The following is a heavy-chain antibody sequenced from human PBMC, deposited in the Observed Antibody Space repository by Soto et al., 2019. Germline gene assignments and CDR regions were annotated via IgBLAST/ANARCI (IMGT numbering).Heavy chain of an antibody. J-gene: IGHJ4*02. V-gene: IGHV1-3*01. D-gene: IGHD2-2*01. CDR3: GRYCISTSCYVNGFDY. Sequence: ASVKVSCKASGYTFANYPMHLVRQAPGQRLEWMGWINAGNGNTKYSQKFQGRVTITRDTSASTAYMELSSLRSEDTAVYYCGRYCISTSCYVNGFDYWGQGTLVTVSS. CDR1: GYTFANYP. CDR2: INAGNGNT.